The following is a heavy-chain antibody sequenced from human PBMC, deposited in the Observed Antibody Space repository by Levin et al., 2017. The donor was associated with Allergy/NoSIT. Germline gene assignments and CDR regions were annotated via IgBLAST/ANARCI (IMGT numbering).Heavy chain of an antibody. J-gene: IGHJ6*04. Sequence: SETLSLTCTVSGGSISSSSYYWGWIRQPPGKGLEWIGSIYYSGSTYYNPSLKSRVTISVDTSKNQFSLKLSSVTAADTAVYYCARRRLIYYGSGSYLDVWGKGTTVTVSS. CDR1: GGSISSSSYY. CDR2: IYYSGST. CDR3: ARRRLIYYGSGSYLDV. D-gene: IGHD3-10*01. V-gene: IGHV4-39*01.